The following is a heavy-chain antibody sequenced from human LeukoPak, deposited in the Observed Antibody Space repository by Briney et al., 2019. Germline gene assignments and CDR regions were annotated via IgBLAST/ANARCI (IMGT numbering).Heavy chain of an antibody. V-gene: IGHV4-34*01. J-gene: IGHJ5*02. CDR3: ARGGREYCSGGSCYSQWFDP. D-gene: IGHD2-15*01. Sequence: SETLSLTCTVSGGSISSYYWSWIRQPPGKGLEWIGEINHSGSTNYNPSLKSRVTISVDTSKNQFSLKLSSVTAADTAVYYCARGGREYCSGGSCYSQWFDPWGQGTLVTVSS. CDR1: GGSISSYY. CDR2: INHSGST.